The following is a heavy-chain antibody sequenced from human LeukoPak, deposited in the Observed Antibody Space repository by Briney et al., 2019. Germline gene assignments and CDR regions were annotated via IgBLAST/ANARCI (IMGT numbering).Heavy chain of an antibody. CDR3: ARAGSGRSPDWFDP. CDR2: INPNSGVT. D-gene: IGHD1-26*01. Sequence: ASVKVSCKASRYTFTDYYMHWVRQAPGQGLEWMGWINPNSGVTKYAQKFQGRVTMTRDTSISTAYMELSRLRSDDTAVYYCARAGSGRSPDWFDPWGQGTLVTVSS. J-gene: IGHJ5*02. CDR1: RYTFTDYY. V-gene: IGHV1-2*02.